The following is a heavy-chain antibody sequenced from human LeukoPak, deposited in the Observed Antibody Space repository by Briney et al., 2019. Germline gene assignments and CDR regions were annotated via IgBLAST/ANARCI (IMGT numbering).Heavy chain of an antibody. V-gene: IGHV4-59*01. CDR2: IYYSGST. J-gene: IGHJ4*02. Sequence: SETLSLTCTVSGGSISSYYWSWIRQPPGKGLEWIGYIYYSGSTNYNPSLKSRVTISVDTSKNQFSLKLSSVTAADTAVYYCARARGHPLDYWGQGTLVTVSS. CDR3: ARARGHPLDY. CDR1: GGSISSYY. D-gene: IGHD3-10*01.